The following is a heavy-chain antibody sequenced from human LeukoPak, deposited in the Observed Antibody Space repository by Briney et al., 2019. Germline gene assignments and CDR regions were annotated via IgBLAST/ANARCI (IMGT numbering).Heavy chain of an antibody. D-gene: IGHD2-8*02. V-gene: IGHV1-18*01. Sequence: ASVKVSCKASGYTFTSYAISWVRQAPGQGLEWMGWISAYNGNTNYAQKLQGRVTMTTDTSTNTAYMELRSLRSDDTAVYYCARLGLYGDYYYMDVWGKGTTVTVSS. J-gene: IGHJ6*03. CDR3: ARLGLYGDYYYMDV. CDR2: ISAYNGNT. CDR1: GYTFTSYA.